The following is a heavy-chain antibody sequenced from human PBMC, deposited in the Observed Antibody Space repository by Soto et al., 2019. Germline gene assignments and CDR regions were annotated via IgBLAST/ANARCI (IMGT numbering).Heavy chain of an antibody. CDR2: IYSGGST. V-gene: IGHV3-66*01. J-gene: IGHJ3*02. Sequence: GGSLRLSCAASGFTVSSNYMSWVRPAPGKGLEWVSVIYSGGSTYYADSVKGRFTISRDNSKNTLYLQMNSLRAEDTAVYYCARDSRAAAGPTDAFDIWGQGTMVTVSS. D-gene: IGHD6-13*01. CDR1: GFTVSSNY. CDR3: ARDSRAAAGPTDAFDI.